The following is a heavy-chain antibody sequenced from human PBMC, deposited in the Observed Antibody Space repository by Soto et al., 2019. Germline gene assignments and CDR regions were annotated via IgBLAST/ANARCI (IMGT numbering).Heavy chain of an antibody. CDR1: GFTFSGFW. J-gene: IGHJ4*02. CDR3: ARDVYCTGAGCFSD. V-gene: IGHV3-7*01. CDR2: INQDGREK. D-gene: IGHD2-8*02. Sequence: EVHLVESGGGLVQPGGSLRLSCAASGFTFSGFWMTWVRQAPGKGLEWVANINQDGREKYYVDSVKGRFTISRDNAKNSLYLQMSSLRAAATAVYYCARDVYCTGAGCFSDWGQGTLVTVSS.